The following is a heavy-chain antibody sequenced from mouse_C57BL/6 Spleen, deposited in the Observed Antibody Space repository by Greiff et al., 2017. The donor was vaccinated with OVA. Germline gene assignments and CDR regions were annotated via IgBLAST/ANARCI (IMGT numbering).Heavy chain of an antibody. CDR3: AREGATVVGGYFDY. J-gene: IGHJ2*01. CDR1: GYTFTSYW. D-gene: IGHD1-1*01. Sequence: VQGVESGAELVRPGSSVKLSCKASGYTFTSYWMHWVKQRPIQGLEWIGNIDPSDSETHYNQKFKDKATLTVDKSSSTAYMQLSSLTSEDSAVYYCAREGATVVGGYFDYWGQGTTLTVSS. CDR2: IDPSDSET. V-gene: IGHV1-52*01.